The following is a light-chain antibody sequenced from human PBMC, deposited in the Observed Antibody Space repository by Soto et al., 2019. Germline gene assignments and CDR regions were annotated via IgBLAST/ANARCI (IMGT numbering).Light chain of an antibody. CDR2: GVS. CDR3: QQYYTYPLN. Sequence: AIRLTQSPSTFSVSTGEGATITCRASQGISSYLAWYQQKPGKAPKLLIYGVSNLPSGVPSRFSGSGSGTDFTLTISCLESEDSGAYYCQQYYTYPLNFGGGTKVEIK. CDR1: QGISSY. J-gene: IGKJ4*01. V-gene: IGKV1-8*01.